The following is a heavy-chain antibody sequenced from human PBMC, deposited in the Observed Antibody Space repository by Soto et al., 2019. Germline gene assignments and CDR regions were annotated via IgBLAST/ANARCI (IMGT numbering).Heavy chain of an antibody. CDR3: ARGVGFGYYYYHMDL. J-gene: IGHJ6*02. CDR1: GDSVTSVSDY. V-gene: IGHV4-61*01. CDR2: IYYSGSA. Sequence: TSETLSLTCTVSGDSVTSVSDYWSWIRQPPGKGLEWIGYIYYSGSADYNPSLGSRVTISIDTSKNQFSLKLTSVTAADTAVYYCARGVGFGYYYYHMDLWGQGTTVTVSS. D-gene: IGHD3-10*01.